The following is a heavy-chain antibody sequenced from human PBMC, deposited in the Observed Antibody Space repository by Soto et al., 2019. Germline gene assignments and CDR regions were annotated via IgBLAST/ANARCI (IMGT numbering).Heavy chain of an antibody. Sequence: QVQLQQWGAGPLRPLETLSLTCGVSGGSFSGYYWAWIRQSPGKGLEWNGEINDRGSIDYNPSLKSRVIISVDTPKNHYSLNLRSVTAADTAVYYCARESHDILTGPPWVWYFDRWGRATLVTVSS. J-gene: IGHJ2*01. CDR1: GGSFSGYY. CDR2: INDRGSI. D-gene: IGHD3-9*01. V-gene: IGHV4-34*01. CDR3: ARESHDILTGPPWVWYFDR.